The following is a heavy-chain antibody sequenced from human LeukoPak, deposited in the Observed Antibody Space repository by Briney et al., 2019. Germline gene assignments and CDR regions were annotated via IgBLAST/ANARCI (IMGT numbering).Heavy chain of an antibody. D-gene: IGHD2-15*01. CDR3: ARKVASGGAAWFDP. Sequence: AGGSLRLSCAASGFTFSSYAMNWVRQAPGKGLEWVLYINRSGSTIYYADSVKGRFTISRDNADHSLYLQMNSVRAEDTAVYYCARKVASGGAAWFDPWGQGALVTVSS. V-gene: IGHV3-48*03. CDR2: INRSGSTI. J-gene: IGHJ5*02. CDR1: GFTFSSYA.